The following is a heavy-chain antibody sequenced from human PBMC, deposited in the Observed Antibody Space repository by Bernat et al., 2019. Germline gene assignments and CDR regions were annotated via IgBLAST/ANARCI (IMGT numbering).Heavy chain of an antibody. D-gene: IGHD4-17*01. CDR3: AMDITVLDPILADYGDYGDYYYYGMDV. CDR1: GFTFSSYW. CDR2: IKQDGSEK. Sequence: EVQLVESGGGLVQPGGSLRLSCAASGFTFSSYWMSWVRQAPGKGLEWVANIKQDGSEKYYVDSVKGRFTISRDNAKNSLYLQMNSLRAEDTAVYYCAMDITVLDPILADYGDYGDYYYYGMDVWGQGTTVTVSS. V-gene: IGHV3-7*04. J-gene: IGHJ6*02.